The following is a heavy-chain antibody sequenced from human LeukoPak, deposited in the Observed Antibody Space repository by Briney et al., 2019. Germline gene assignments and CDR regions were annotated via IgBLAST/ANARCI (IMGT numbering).Heavy chain of an antibody. Sequence: GASVKVSCKASGYTFTSYGISWVRQAPGQGLEWMGWISTYNDNTNYAQQLQDRVTMTTDTSTSTAYMELRSLRSDDTAVYYCAREGLLRILTGYYPFDYWGQGTLVTVSS. V-gene: IGHV1-18*01. J-gene: IGHJ4*02. CDR1: GYTFTSYG. D-gene: IGHD3-9*01. CDR2: ISTYNDNT. CDR3: AREGLLRILTGYYPFDY.